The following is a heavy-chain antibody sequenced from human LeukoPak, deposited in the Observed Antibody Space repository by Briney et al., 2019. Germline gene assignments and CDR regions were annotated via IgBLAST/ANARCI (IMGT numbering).Heavy chain of an antibody. D-gene: IGHD6-19*01. CDR3: ARDFYEQWLVRYYFDY. V-gene: IGHV3-33*01. CDR1: GFTFSSYG. Sequence: GRSLRLSCAASGFTFSSYGMHWVRQAPGKGLEWVAVIWYDGSNKYYADSVKGRFTISRDNSKNTLYLQMNGLRAEDTAVYYCARDFYEQWLVRYYFDYWGQGTLVTVSS. CDR2: IWYDGSNK. J-gene: IGHJ4*02.